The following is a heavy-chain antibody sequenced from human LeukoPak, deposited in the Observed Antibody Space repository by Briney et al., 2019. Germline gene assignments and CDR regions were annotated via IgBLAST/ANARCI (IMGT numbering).Heavy chain of an antibody. CDR1: GFTFSGSA. J-gene: IGHJ6*03. D-gene: IGHD5-24*01. Sequence: GGSLRLSCAASGFTFSGSAMHWVRQASEKGLEWVGQIRSEAKSYATAYAASVKGRFTISRDDSKNTLYLQMNSLKTEDTAVYYCTADLRDGYNTVVSNGIDYYYYYMDVWGKGTTVTVSS. CDR2: IRSEAKSYAT. CDR3: TADLRDGYNTVVSNGIDYYYYYMDV. V-gene: IGHV3-73*01.